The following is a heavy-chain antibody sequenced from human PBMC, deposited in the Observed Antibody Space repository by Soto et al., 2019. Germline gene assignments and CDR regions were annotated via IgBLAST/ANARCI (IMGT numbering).Heavy chain of an antibody. CDR2: IYYSGST. D-gene: IGHD3-3*01. Sequence: PSETLSLTCTVSGGSXSSYYWSWIRQPPGKGLEWIGYIYYSGSTNYNPSLKSRVTISVDTSKNQFSLKLSSVTAADTAVYYCARVLFLEPYYYYYGMDVWGQGTTVTVSS. CDR1: GGSXSSYY. J-gene: IGHJ6*02. CDR3: ARVLFLEPYYYYYGMDV. V-gene: IGHV4-59*01.